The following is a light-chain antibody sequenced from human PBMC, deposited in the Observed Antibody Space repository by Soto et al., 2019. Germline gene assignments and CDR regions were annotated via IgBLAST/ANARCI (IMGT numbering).Light chain of an antibody. CDR1: QTVSTF. CDR2: AAS. Sequence: DIQMTQSPSSLSASLGDRVTITCRASQTVSTFLNWYQHKPGEAPKLLIYAASRLQSGVPSRFSGSGSWTDFTLTISSLQPEDFATYYCQQSYFTPLTFGPGTKVDIK. V-gene: IGKV1-39*01. J-gene: IGKJ3*01. CDR3: QQSYFTPLT.